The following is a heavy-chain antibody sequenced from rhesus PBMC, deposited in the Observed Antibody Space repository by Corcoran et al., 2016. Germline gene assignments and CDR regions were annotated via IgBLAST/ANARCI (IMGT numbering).Heavy chain of an antibody. V-gene: IGHV4-73*01. D-gene: IGHD2-27*01. CDR2: FYGNSAST. CDR1: GGSISGYYY. J-gene: IGHJ6*01. CDR3: ARDFSDIWTGLNTYGLDS. Sequence: QVQLQQWGEGLVKPSETLSLTCAVYGGSISGYYYWSWIRQPPGKGLEWIGYFYGNSASTNYNPSLKNRVTISKDTSKNQFALKRGSVTAADTAVYYFARDFSDIWTGLNTYGLDSWGQGVVVTVSS.